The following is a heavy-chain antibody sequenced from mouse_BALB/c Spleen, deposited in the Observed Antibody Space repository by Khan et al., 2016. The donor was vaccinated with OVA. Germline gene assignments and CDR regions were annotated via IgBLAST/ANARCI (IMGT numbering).Heavy chain of an antibody. D-gene: IGHD2-13*01. CDR1: GYTFTSYV. Sequence: VQLQQSGPELVKPGASVKMSCKASGYTFTSYVMHWVKQKPGLGLEWIGYIYPFNDDTKYNEKFKGKATLTSDKSSSTAYMQLSSLTSEDCAVYYGAPVSNDYVSFAYWGQGTLVTVST. CDR3: APVSNDYVSFAY. V-gene: IGHV1S136*01. J-gene: IGHJ3*01. CDR2: IYPFNDDT.